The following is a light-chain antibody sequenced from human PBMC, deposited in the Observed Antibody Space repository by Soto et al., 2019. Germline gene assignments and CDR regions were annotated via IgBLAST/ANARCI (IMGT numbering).Light chain of an antibody. J-gene: IGKJ1*01. CDR2: DAS. V-gene: IGKV1-5*01. CDR1: QSISSW. Sequence: DIPMTQSPSSLSPSVGDRVTITCRASQSISSWLAWYQQKPGKAPKLLIYDASSLESGVPSRFSGRGSGTDFTLSISSLQPDDFATYYCQQYNSYSTWTFGQGTKVEIK. CDR3: QQYNSYSTWT.